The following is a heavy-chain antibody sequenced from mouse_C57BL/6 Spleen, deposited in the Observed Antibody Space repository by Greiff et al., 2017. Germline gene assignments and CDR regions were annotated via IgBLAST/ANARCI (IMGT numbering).Heavy chain of an antibody. Sequence: QVQLKQPGAELVRPGSSVKLSCKASGYTFTSYWMHWVKQRPIQGLEWIGNIDPSDSETHYNQKFKDKATLTVDKSSSTAYMQLSSLTSEDSAVYYCARWGLYAMDYWGQGTSVTVSS. CDR1: GYTFTSYW. CDR2: IDPSDSET. V-gene: IGHV1-52*01. J-gene: IGHJ4*01. CDR3: ARWGLYAMDY.